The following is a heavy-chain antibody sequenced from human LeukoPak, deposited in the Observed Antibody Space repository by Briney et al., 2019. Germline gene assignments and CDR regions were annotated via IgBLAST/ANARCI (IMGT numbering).Heavy chain of an antibody. CDR1: GYTSSDYY. Sequence: PGGSLRLSCAASGYTSSDYYIDWFRQAPGKGLEWAARMRNKANGYTTEYAPSVKGRFFISRDDSKNSDYLQMNSLKTEDTAVYYCVRDGQNWNFDYWGQGTLVTVSS. D-gene: IGHD1-1*01. V-gene: IGHV3-72*01. CDR2: MRNKANGYTT. J-gene: IGHJ4*02. CDR3: VRDGQNWNFDY.